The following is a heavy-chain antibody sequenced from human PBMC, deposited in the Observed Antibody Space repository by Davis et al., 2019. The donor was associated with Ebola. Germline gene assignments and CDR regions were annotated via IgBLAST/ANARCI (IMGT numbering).Heavy chain of an antibody. CDR1: GFTFSSYG. D-gene: IGHD2-2*01. V-gene: IGHV3-30*02. J-gene: IGHJ6*02. Sequence: GGSLRLSCAASGFTFSSYGMHWVRQAPGKGLEWVAFIRYDGSNKYYADSVKGRFTISRDNSKNTLYLQMNSLRAEDTAVYYCAKDCRPLLLPAARAPRTYYYYGMDVWGQGTTVTVSS. CDR3: AKDCRPLLLPAARAPRTYYYYGMDV. CDR2: IRYDGSNK.